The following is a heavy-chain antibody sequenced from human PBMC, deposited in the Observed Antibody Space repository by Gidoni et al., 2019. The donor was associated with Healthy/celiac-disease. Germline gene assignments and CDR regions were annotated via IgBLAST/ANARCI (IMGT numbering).Heavy chain of an antibody. V-gene: IGHV1-69*01. D-gene: IGHD3-10*01. CDR3: ASITMVRGVIIGWFDP. CDR1: GGTFSSYA. Sequence: QVQLVQSGAEVKKPGSSVKVSCKASGGTFSSYAISWVRQAPGQGLEWMGGIIPIFGTANYAQKFQGRVTITADESTSTAYMELSSLRSEDTAVYYCASITMVRGVIIGWFDPWGQGTLVTVSS. J-gene: IGHJ5*02. CDR2: IIPIFGTA.